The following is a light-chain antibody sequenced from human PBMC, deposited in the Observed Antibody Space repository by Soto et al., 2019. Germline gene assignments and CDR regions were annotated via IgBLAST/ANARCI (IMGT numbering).Light chain of an antibody. CDR1: ALTKKY. CDR2: EDS. J-gene: IGLJ2*01. CDR3: YSTDSSGNHRV. V-gene: IGLV3-10*01. Sequence: SYELTQPPSVSVSPGQTARITCSGDALTKKYAYWYQQKSGQAPVLVIYEDSKRPSGIPERFSGSSSGTMATLTISGAQVEDEADYYCYSTDSSGNHRVFGGVTKLTVL.